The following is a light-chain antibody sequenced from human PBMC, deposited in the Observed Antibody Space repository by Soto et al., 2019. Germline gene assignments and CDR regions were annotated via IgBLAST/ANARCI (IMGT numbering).Light chain of an antibody. CDR3: AQWDDSMRGAVYV. Sequence: QSVLTQPPSASGTPGQRVTISCSGSSSNIGSNYVYWYQQLPGTAPKLLIYRNNQRPSGVPDGCSGSKSGTSSSPAISGLRSEDEADYYCAQWDDSMRGAVYVFGTGTKLTVL. CDR2: RNN. J-gene: IGLJ1*01. CDR1: SSNIGSNY. V-gene: IGLV1-47*01.